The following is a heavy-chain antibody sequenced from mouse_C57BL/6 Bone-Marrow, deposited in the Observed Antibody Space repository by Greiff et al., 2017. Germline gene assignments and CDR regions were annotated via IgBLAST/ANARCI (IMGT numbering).Heavy chain of an antibody. Sequence: EVMLVEPGAELVKPGASVKLSCTASGFNIKDSYMHWVKQRTEQGLEWIGRIEPEDGETKYAPKFQGKATITADTSSITAYLQLSSLTSEDTAVCYWARSDYGRFAYWGQGTLVTVSA. CDR3: ARSDYGRFAY. D-gene: IGHD1-1*01. CDR1: GFNIKDSY. J-gene: IGHJ3*01. V-gene: IGHV14-2*01. CDR2: IEPEDGET.